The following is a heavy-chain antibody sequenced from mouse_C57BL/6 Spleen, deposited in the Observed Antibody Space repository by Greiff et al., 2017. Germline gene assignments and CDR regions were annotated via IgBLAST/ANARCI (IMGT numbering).Heavy chain of an antibody. V-gene: IGHV1-52*01. D-gene: IGHD1-1*01. CDR3: ARSRYGSSYYFDY. Sequence: QVQLQQPGAELVRPGSSVKLSCKASGYTFTSYWMHWVKQRPIQGLEWIGNIDPSDSETHYNQKFKDKATLTVDKSSSTAYLQLSSLTSEDSAVYYCARSRYGSSYYFDYWGQGTTLTVSA. CDR2: IDPSDSET. J-gene: IGHJ2*01. CDR1: GYTFTSYW.